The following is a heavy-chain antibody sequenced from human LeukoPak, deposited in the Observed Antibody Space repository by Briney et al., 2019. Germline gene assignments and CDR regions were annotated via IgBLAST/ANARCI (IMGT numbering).Heavy chain of an antibody. J-gene: IGHJ4*02. D-gene: IGHD6-19*01. CDR2: IYSDGGT. CDR1: GFTVNNRY. V-gene: IGHV3-53*01. Sequence: GGSLRLSCAASGFTVNNRYMSWVRQAPGKGLEWVSVIYSDGGTFYSDSVKGRFTISRDFSKNTLYLQMNSLRADDTAVYYCARDSSGPAFWGQGTLVTVSS. CDR3: ARDSSGPAF.